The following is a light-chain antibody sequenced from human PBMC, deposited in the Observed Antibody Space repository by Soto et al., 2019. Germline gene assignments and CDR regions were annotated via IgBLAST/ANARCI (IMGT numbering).Light chain of an antibody. CDR1: SSNIGAGYD. CDR2: GSS. CDR3: QSYDGSLSGYV. Sequence: QSVLTQPPSVSAAPGQRVTISCTGMSSNIGAGYDVHWYQQLPGTAPKLLIYGSSDRPSGVPDRFSGSKSGTSAYLAITGLQAEDEADYYCQSYDGSLSGYVFGTGTKVTVL. V-gene: IGLV1-40*01. J-gene: IGLJ1*01.